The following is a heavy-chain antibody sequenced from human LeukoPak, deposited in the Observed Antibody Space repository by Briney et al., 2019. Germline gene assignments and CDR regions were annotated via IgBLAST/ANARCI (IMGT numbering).Heavy chain of an antibody. CDR3: ARPSPAFDP. J-gene: IGHJ5*02. Sequence: PSETLSLTCTVSGGSISSSSYYWGWIRQPPGKGLEWIGSVYYSGSTSYNPSLKSRVTISVDTSKNQFSLKLSSVTAADTAVYYCARPSPAFDPWGQGTLVIVSS. CDR1: GGSISSSSYY. CDR2: VYYSGST. V-gene: IGHV4-39*07.